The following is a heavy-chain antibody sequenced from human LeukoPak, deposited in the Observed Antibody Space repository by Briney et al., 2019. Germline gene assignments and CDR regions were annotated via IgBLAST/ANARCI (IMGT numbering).Heavy chain of an antibody. J-gene: IGHJ4*02. CDR2: IYSGGST. CDR3: ARDIPPNY. V-gene: IGHV3-53*01. Sequence: GGSLRLSCAASGFTFSSYAMSWVRQAPGKGLEWVSVIYSGGSTYYVDSVKGRFTISRDNSKNTLYLQMNSLRAEDTAVYYCARDIPPNYWGQGTLVTVSS. CDR1: GFTFSSYA.